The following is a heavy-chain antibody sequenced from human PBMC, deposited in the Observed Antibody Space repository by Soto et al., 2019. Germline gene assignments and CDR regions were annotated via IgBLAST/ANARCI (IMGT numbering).Heavy chain of an antibody. D-gene: IGHD3-16*01. Sequence: SETLSLTCTVSGDSITNGGYYWSWIRQFPGKGLEWIGYIYSNGYTYYNPSLESRVTISLDTSKNQFSLQLNSVTPEDTAVYYCAREGANWFDPWGQGTLVTVSS. CDR1: GDSITNGGYY. J-gene: IGHJ5*02. CDR2: IYSNGYT. CDR3: AREGANWFDP. V-gene: IGHV4-31*03.